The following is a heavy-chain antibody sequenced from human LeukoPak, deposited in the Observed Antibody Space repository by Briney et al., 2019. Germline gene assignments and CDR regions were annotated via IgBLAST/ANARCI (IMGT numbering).Heavy chain of an antibody. Sequence: PGGSLRLSCAASGFTFSSYSMNWVRQAPGKGLEWVSSISSSSSYIYYADSVKGRFTISRDNAKNSLYLQMNSLRAEDTAVYYCARDSGSSWYGDAFDIWGQGTMVTVSS. CDR2: ISSSSSYI. V-gene: IGHV3-21*01. J-gene: IGHJ3*02. CDR1: GFTFSSYS. D-gene: IGHD6-13*01. CDR3: ARDSGSSWYGDAFDI.